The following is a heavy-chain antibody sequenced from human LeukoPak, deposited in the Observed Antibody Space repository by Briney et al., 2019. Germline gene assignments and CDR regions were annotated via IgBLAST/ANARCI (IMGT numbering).Heavy chain of an antibody. CDR2: INHSGST. Sequence: SETLSLTCAVYGGSFSGYYWSWIRQPPGKGLEWIGEINHSGSTNYNPSLKSRVTISVDTSENQFSLKLSSVTAADTAVYYCARGGHDYYDSSGYFFYWGQGTLVTVSS. J-gene: IGHJ4*02. D-gene: IGHD3-22*01. V-gene: IGHV4-34*01. CDR3: ARGGHDYYDSSGYFFY. CDR1: GGSFSGYY.